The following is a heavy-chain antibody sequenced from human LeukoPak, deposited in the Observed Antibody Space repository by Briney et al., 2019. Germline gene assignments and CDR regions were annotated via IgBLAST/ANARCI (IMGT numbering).Heavy chain of an antibody. CDR3: ARAPEDWFDP. V-gene: IGHV4-59*01. CDR1: GGTISSYY. D-gene: IGHD1-14*01. J-gene: IGHJ5*02. Sequence: SETLSLTCTLPGGTISSYYWSWIRQPPGKGLEWIGYIYYSGSTNYNPSLKSRVTISVETSKNQFSLKLSSVTAAETAVYYCARAPEDWFDPWGQGTLVSVSS. CDR2: IYYSGST.